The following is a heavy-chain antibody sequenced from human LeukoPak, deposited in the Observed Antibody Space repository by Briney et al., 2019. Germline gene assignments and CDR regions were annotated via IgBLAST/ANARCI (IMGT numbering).Heavy chain of an antibody. V-gene: IGHV3-23*01. CDR1: GFTFSSYA. CDR2: ASYYVGKQ. D-gene: IGHD1-1*01. J-gene: IGHJ4*02. Sequence: GGSLRLSCAASGFTFSSYAMSWVRQAPGKGLEWVSTASYYVGKQYHADSVRGRFTVSRDNSRNTVSLQMSSLRVEDTGIYYCAKAGIGADGAGFLCEYWGQGTLVTVSS. CDR3: AKAGIGADGAGFLCEY.